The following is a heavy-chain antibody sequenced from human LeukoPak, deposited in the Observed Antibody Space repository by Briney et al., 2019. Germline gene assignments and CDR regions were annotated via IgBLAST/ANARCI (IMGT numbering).Heavy chain of an antibody. CDR2: ISSSSSTI. D-gene: IGHD4-11*01. V-gene: IGHV3-48*01. J-gene: IGHJ4*02. CDR3: ARYHYSSYVSKFDY. CDR1: GFTFSSYS. Sequence: GGSLRLSCAASGFTFSSYSMHWVRQAPGKGLEWVSYISSSSSTIYYADSVKGRFTISRDNAKNSLYLQMNSLRAEDTAVYFCARYHYSSYVSKFDYWGQGTLVTVSS.